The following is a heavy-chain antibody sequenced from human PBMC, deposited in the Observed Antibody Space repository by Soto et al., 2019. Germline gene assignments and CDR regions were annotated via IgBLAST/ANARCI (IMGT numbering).Heavy chain of an antibody. CDR2: IIPILGIA. D-gene: IGHD2-2*03. CDR1: GGTFSSYT. Sequence: QVQLVQSGAEVKKPGSSVKVSCKASGGTFSSYTISWVRQAPGQGLEWMGRIIPILGIANYAQKVQGRVTITADKSTSTAYMELSSLRSEDTAVYYCARADRNLRLGCWGQGTLVTVSS. CDR3: ARADRNLRLGC. V-gene: IGHV1-69*02. J-gene: IGHJ4*02.